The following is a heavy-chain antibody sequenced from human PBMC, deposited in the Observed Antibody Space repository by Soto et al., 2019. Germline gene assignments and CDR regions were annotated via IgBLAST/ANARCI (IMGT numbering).Heavy chain of an antibody. CDR3: ARDWAGSTTVNDAFDI. CDR2: LKQDGSEK. Sequence: GGSLRLSCAASGFTFSSYWMSWVRQAPGKGLEWVANLKQDGSEKYYVDSVKGRFTISRDNAKNSLYLQMNSLRAEDTAVYYCARDWAGSTTVNDAFDIWGQGTMVTVSS. V-gene: IGHV3-7*03. CDR1: GFTFSSYW. J-gene: IGHJ3*02. D-gene: IGHD4-17*01.